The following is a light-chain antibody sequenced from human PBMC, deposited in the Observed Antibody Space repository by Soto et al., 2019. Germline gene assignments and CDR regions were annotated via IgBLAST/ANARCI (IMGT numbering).Light chain of an antibody. CDR1: TSNIGRNT. Sequence: QSVLAQPPSASGTPGQRVTISCSGSTSNIGRNTVNWYQQLPGTAPKLLIYSNNQRPSGVPDRFSGSKSGTSASLAISGLQSEDEADYYCAAWDDSVNGVVFGGGTQLTVL. CDR3: AAWDDSVNGVV. J-gene: IGLJ2*01. V-gene: IGLV1-44*01. CDR2: SNN.